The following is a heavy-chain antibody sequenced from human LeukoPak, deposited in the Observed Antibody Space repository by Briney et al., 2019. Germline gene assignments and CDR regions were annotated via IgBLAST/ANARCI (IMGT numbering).Heavy chain of an antibody. CDR2: ISYDGSNK. D-gene: IGHD4-17*01. CDR1: GFTFSSYG. CDR3: AKVNYGDYRRNAFDI. Sequence: GGSLRLSCAASGFTFSSYGMHWVRQAPGKGLEWVAVISYDGSNKYYADSVKGRFTISRDNSKNTLYLQMNSLRAEDTAVYYCAKVNYGDYRRNAFDIWGQGTMVTVSS. V-gene: IGHV3-30*18. J-gene: IGHJ3*02.